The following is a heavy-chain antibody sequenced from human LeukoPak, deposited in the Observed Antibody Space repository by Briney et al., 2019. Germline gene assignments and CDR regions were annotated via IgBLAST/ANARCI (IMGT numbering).Heavy chain of an antibody. CDR3: VRGTEYDILSGKNFGQYYFDY. D-gene: IGHD3-9*01. Sequence: GGPLRLSCAASGFTFSSYSMNWVRKAPGKGLEWVSSISSSGAYIYYADSVKGRFTISRDNGKNSLYLQMNSLRDEDTAVYYCVRGTEYDILSGKNFGQYYFDYWGQGTLVTVSS. CDR1: GFTFSSYS. V-gene: IGHV3-21*01. J-gene: IGHJ4*02. CDR2: ISSSGAYI.